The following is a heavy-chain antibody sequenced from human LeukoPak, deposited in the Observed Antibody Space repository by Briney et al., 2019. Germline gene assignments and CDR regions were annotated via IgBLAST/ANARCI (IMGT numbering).Heavy chain of an antibody. V-gene: IGHV3-53*01. CDR1: GLTVSSNY. J-gene: IGHJ4*02. Sequence: PGGSLRLSCAASGLTVSSNYMSWVRQAPGKGLEWVSVIYSGGSTYYADSVKGRFTISRDNSKNTLYLQINSLRAEDTAVYYCARGYCSGGSCYYFDYWGQGTLVTVSS. CDR2: IYSGGST. CDR3: ARGYCSGGSCYYFDY. D-gene: IGHD2-15*01.